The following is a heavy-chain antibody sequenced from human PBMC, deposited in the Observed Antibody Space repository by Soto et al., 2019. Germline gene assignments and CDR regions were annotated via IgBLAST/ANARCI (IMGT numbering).Heavy chain of an antibody. CDR3: AKEWDAAAGTWSWFDP. V-gene: IGHV3-23*01. Sequence: SLRVSLAASGWTFSSYAMVWVRQAPGKGLESVSAISVSVGSTYYADSVEVRFTISRGNSKNTLYLQINSLSDEDTAVSYCAKEWDAAAGTWSWFDPLGQGTLVTVSS. CDR1: GWTFSSYA. D-gene: IGHD6-13*01. CDR2: ISVSVGST. J-gene: IGHJ5*02.